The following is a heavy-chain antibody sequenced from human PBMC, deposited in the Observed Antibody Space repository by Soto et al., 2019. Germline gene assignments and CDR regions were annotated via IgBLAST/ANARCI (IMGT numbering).Heavy chain of an antibody. D-gene: IGHD5-12*01. J-gene: IGHJ4*02. Sequence: QVQLVESGGGLVKPGGSLRLSCAASGFTFSDYYMSWIRQAPGKGLEWVSYISSSPSHTNYADSVKGRFTISGDNAKNSLYMQMNSLRAEDTAVYYCARARGEVADYWVPGTLVTVSS. CDR1: GFTFSDYY. V-gene: IGHV3-11*05. CDR2: ISSSPSHT. CDR3: ARARGEVADY.